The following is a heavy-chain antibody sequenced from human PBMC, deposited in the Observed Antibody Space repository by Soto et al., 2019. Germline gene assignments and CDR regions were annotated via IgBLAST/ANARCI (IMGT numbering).Heavy chain of an antibody. Sequence: QVQLVQSGAEVKQPGASVKVSFKASGYTFPSYAIHWVRQAPGQGLEWVGWINAGNGATKYSQNLQDRVTITRDTSASTAYMELSSLKSEDTAVYYCARGVQFTNYWGQGTLVTVSS. CDR2: INAGNGAT. J-gene: IGHJ4*02. CDR3: ARGVQFTNY. CDR1: GYTFPSYA. V-gene: IGHV1-3*01.